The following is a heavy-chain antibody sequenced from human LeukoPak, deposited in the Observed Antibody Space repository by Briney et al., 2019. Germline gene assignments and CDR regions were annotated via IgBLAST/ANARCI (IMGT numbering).Heavy chain of an antibody. CDR3: ARHLGYYYDSSGYWGGYYMDV. Sequence: PSETLSLTCTVSGGSISSYYWSWIRQPPGEGLEWIGYIYTSGSTNYNPSLKSRVTISVDTSKNQFSLKLSSVTAADTAVYYCARHLGYYYDSSGYWGGYYMDVWGKGTTVTVSS. D-gene: IGHD3-22*01. J-gene: IGHJ6*03. V-gene: IGHV4-4*09. CDR2: IYTSGST. CDR1: GGSISSYY.